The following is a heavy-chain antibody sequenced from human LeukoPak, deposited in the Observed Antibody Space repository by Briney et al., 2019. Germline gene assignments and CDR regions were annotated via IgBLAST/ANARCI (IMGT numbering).Heavy chain of an antibody. CDR3: ARATVSYYFWNPQHFFDH. CDR1: GFGFGDYW. J-gene: IGHJ4*02. CDR2: IKQDGSEK. Sequence: GGSLRLSCAASGFGFGDYWMSWVRQAPGKGLEWVDNIKQDGSEKYYVDSVKGRFTSSRDNAKNSQDLQMNSLRAEDTAMYFCARATVSYYFWNPQHFFDHWGRGTLVTVSS. V-gene: IGHV3-7*01. D-gene: IGHD3-3*01.